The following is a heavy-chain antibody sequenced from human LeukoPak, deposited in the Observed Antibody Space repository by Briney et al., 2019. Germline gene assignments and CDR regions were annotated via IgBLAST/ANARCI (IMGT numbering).Heavy chain of an antibody. CDR2: IRSKANSYAT. J-gene: IGHJ4*02. CDR1: GFTFSGSA. V-gene: IGHV3-73*01. D-gene: IGHD6-6*01. CDR3: TMYSSSSYVLY. Sequence: PGGSLRLSCAASGFTFSGSAMHWVRQASGKGLEWVGRIRSKANSYATAYAASGKGRFTISRDDSKNTAYLQMNSLKTEDTAVYYCTMYSSSSYVLYWGQGTLVTVSS.